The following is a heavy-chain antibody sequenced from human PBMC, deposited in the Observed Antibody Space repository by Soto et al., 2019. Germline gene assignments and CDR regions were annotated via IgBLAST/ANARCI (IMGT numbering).Heavy chain of an antibody. V-gene: IGHV4-59*08. J-gene: IGHJ4*02. D-gene: IGHD3-22*01. CDR1: GGSISSYY. CDR2: IYYSGST. Sequence: QVQLQESGPGLVKPSETLSLTCTVSGGSISSYYWSWIRQPPGKGLEWIGYIYYSGSTNYNPSLKSRVTISVDTSKNQFSLKLSSVTAADTAVYYCARHADYYDSSGYIAYYFHYWGQGTLVTVSS. CDR3: ARHADYYDSSGYIAYYFHY.